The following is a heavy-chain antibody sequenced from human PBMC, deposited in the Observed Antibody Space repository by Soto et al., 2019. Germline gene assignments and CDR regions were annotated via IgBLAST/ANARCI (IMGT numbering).Heavy chain of an antibody. Sequence: PSETLSLTCTVSGGSISSGGYYWSWIRQHPGKGLEWIGYIYYSGSTYYNPSLKSRVTISVDTSKNQFSLKLSSVTAADTAVYYCARANVKDSSFDYWGQGTLVTVSS. CDR3: ARANVKDSSFDY. J-gene: IGHJ4*02. V-gene: IGHV4-31*03. D-gene: IGHD3-22*01. CDR1: GGSISSGGYY. CDR2: IYYSGST.